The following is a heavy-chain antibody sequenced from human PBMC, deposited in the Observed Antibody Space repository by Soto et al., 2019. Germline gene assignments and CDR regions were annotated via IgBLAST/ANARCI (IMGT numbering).Heavy chain of an antibody. CDR3: ARIHRKEQRRYNSGWYYLYN. Sequence: QVTLKESGPVLVKPTETLTLTCTVSEFSLSNARMDVSWIRQPPGKALEWLAHIFSHDEKSYSTSLKSRLTISKDSSKSQVIRTLTNMDPVDTGRYYCARIHRKEQRRYNSGWYYLYNWDQGTLVTVSS. CDR1: EFSLSNARMD. D-gene: IGHD6-19*01. CDR2: IFSHDEK. J-gene: IGHJ4*02. V-gene: IGHV2-26*01.